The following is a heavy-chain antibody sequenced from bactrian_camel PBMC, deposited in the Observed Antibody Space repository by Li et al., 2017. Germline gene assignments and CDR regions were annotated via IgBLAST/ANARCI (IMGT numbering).Heavy chain of an antibody. D-gene: IGHD3*01. Sequence: HVQLVESGGGSVQAGGSMRLSCTASENDVPRYVMAWFRQAPGKEREGVACVDSSGNTTDVDSMKGRFTISKDNAKAMLYLQMDNLKPEDTAMYYCAAEVAPYGCYSDSPVRTDFTLWGQGTQVTVS. CDR3: AAEVAPYGCYSDSPVRTDFTL. CDR1: ENDVPRYV. J-gene: IGHJ4*01. V-gene: IGHV3S53*01. CDR2: VDSSGNT.